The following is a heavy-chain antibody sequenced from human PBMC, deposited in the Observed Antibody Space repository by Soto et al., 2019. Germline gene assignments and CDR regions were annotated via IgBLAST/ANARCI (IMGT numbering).Heavy chain of an antibody. CDR1: GYTFTSYD. J-gene: IGHJ6*02. CDR3: ARALRDIVVVPAAIRRYYYYYGMDV. CDR2: MNPNSGNT. Sequence: ASVKVSCKASGYTFTSYDINWVRQATGQGLEWMGWMNPNSGNTGYAQKFQGRVTMTRNTSISTAYMELSSLRSGDTAVYYCARALRDIVVVPAAIRRYYYYYGMDVWGQGTTVTVSS. D-gene: IGHD2-2*02. V-gene: IGHV1-8*01.